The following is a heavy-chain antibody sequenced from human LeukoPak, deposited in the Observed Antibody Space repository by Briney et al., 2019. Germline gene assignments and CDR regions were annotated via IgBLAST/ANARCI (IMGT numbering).Heavy chain of an antibody. CDR2: IYYSGST. V-gene: IGHV4-59*01. J-gene: IGHJ4*02. CDR3: ARVYYDSSGYYYVLDY. Sequence: SETLSHTCTVSGASISSYYWSWIRQPPGKGLEWIGYIYYSGSTNYNPSLKSRVTISVDTSKNQFSLKLSSVTAADTAVYYCARVYYDSSGYYYVLDYWGQGTLVTVSS. CDR1: GASISSYY. D-gene: IGHD3-22*01.